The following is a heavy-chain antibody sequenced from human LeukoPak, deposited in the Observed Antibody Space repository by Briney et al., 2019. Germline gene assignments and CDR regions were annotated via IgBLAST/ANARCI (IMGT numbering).Heavy chain of an antibody. CDR1: GFTFSDYS. J-gene: IGHJ1*01. CDR2: ISRRSRHL. D-gene: IGHD1-1*01. V-gene: IGHV3-21*01. Sequence: PGRSLRLSCAASGFTFSDYSMNWVRQAPGKGLEWVSSISRRSRHLYYAGSVKGRFTISRDNAKNSLYLQMNSLRAEDMAVYYCVRDLMGAGGTTAYFHHWGQGTLVTVSS. CDR3: VRDLMGAGGTTAYFHH.